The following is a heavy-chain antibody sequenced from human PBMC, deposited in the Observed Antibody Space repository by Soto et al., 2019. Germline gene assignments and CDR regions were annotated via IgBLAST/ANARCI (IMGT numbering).Heavy chain of an antibody. D-gene: IGHD6-19*01. V-gene: IGHV3-30*18. CDR3: AKDYPPGGVSSGWYRGAFDI. CDR1: GFTFSSYG. CDR2: ISYDGSNT. Sequence: GGSLRLSCAASGFTFSSYGMHWVRQAPGKGLEWVAVISYDGSNTYYADSVKGRFTISRDNSKNTLYLQMNSLRAEDTAVYYCAKDYPPGGVSSGWYRGAFDIRGQGTMVTVSS. J-gene: IGHJ3*02.